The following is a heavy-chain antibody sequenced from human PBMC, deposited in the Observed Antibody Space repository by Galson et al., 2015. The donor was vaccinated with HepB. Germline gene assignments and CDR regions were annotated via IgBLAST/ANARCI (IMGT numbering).Heavy chain of an antibody. CDR1: GFTFSSYA. J-gene: IGHJ3*02. D-gene: IGHD3-22*01. Sequence: SLRLSCAASGFTFSSYAISWVRQAPGKGLEWVSAISGSGGSTYYADSVKGRFTISRDNSKNTLYLQMNSLRAEDTAVYYCAKLPTYYYDSSGYYDAFDIWGQGTMVTVSS. V-gene: IGHV3-23*01. CDR3: AKLPTYYYDSSGYYDAFDI. CDR2: ISGSGGST.